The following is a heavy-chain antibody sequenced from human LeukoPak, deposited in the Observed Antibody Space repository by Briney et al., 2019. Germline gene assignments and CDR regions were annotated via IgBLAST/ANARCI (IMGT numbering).Heavy chain of an antibody. Sequence: GGSLRLSCAASGFTSSSYAMHWVRQAPGKGLEWVAVISYDGSNKYYADSVKGRFTISRDNSKNTLYLQMNSLRVEDTAAYYCARDGVLRYFDWFFDYWGQGTLVTVSS. CDR3: ARDGVLRYFDWFFDY. CDR1: GFTSSSYA. D-gene: IGHD3-9*01. CDR2: ISYDGSNK. J-gene: IGHJ4*02. V-gene: IGHV3-30-3*01.